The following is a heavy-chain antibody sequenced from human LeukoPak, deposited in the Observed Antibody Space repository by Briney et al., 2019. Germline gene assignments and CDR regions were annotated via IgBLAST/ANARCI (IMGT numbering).Heavy chain of an antibody. V-gene: IGHV3-48*04. CDR2: ISSSGSTI. J-gene: IGHJ5*02. CDR3: ARAIIVPAANWFDP. Sequence: GGSLRLSCAASGFTFSSYGMSWVRQAPGKGLEWVSYISSSGSTIYYADSVKGRFTISRDNAKNSLYLQMNSLRAEDTAVYYCARAIIVPAANWFDPWGQGTLVTVSS. D-gene: IGHD2-2*01. CDR1: GFTFSSYG.